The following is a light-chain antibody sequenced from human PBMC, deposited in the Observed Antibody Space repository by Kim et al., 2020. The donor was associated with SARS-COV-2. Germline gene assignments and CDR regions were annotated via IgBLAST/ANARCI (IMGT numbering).Light chain of an antibody. V-gene: IGLV3-1*01. CDR3: QAWDSSTAGV. CDR1: KLGDKY. CDR2: QDS. Sequence: SYELTQPPSVSVSPGQTASITCSGDKLGDKYACWYQQKPGQSPVLVIYQDSKRPSGIPERFSGSNSGNTATLTISGTQAMDEADYYCQAWDSSTAGVLGGGTQLTVL. J-gene: IGLJ2*01.